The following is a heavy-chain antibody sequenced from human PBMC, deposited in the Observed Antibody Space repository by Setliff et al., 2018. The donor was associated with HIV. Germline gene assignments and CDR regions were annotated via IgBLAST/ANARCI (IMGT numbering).Heavy chain of an antibody. D-gene: IGHD3-22*01. Sequence: GESLKISCKGSGYSFSSYWIVWVRQMPGKGLEWMGIIYPGDSDTRYSPSFQGQVTISADKFSSTAYLQRSSLKASDTAMYYCARLSGLYYYDSSGYYYGHYFDYWGQGTRVTVSS. CDR1: GYSFSSYW. CDR2: IYPGDSDT. V-gene: IGHV5-51*01. J-gene: IGHJ4*02. CDR3: ARLSGLYYYDSSGYYYGHYFDY.